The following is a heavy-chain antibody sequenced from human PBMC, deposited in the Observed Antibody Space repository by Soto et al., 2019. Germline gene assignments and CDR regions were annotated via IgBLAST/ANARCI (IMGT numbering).Heavy chain of an antibody. CDR2: TSPYNGNT. V-gene: IGHV1-18*01. D-gene: IGHD2-15*01. J-gene: IGHJ5*02. CDR1: GYTFTTYG. CDR3: AREDGYCSGGSCHSGGWLEP. Sequence: ASVKVSCKTSGYTFTTYGVSWVRQAPGQGLEWMGWTSPYNGNTNYAQRLQGRVTLTTDTSTNTAYMELRSLRSDDTALYYCAREDGYCSGGSCHSGGWLEPWGQGTLVTVSS.